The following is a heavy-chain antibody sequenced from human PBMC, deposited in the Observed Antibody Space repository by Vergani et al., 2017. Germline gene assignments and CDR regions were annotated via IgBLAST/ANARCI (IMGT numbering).Heavy chain of an antibody. CDR1: GFALNRHA. J-gene: IGHJ5*02. CDR2: ISYDGSNK. CDR3: AKNVGTGYPNWFDP. Sequence: QVQLVESGGGVVQPGTSLRLSCVVSGFALNRHAMYWVRQAPGKGLEWVAVISYDGSNKYYADSVKGRFTISRDNSKNTLYLQMNSLRAEDTAVYYCAKNVGTGYPNWFDPWGQGTLVTVSS. D-gene: IGHD3-9*01. V-gene: IGHV3-30*18.